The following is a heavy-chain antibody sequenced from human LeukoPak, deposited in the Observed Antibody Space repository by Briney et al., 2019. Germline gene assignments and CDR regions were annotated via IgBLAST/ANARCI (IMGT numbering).Heavy chain of an antibody. D-gene: IGHD2-15*01. J-gene: IGHJ4*02. Sequence: PSETLSLTCAVSGGSISSGGYSWSWIRQPPGKGLEWIGYIYHSGSTYYNPSLKSRVTISVDRSKNQFSLNLRSVTAADTAVYYCARGYSSFEYWGQGILVTVSS. CDR1: GGSISSGGYS. V-gene: IGHV4-30-2*01. CDR2: IYHSGST. CDR3: ARGYSSFEY.